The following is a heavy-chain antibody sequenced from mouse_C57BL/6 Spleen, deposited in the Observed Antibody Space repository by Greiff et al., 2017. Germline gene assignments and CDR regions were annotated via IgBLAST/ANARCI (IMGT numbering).Heavy chain of an antibody. V-gene: IGHV5-12*01. CDR2: ISNGGGST. CDR3: ARQGYASLYYFDY. D-gene: IGHD2-2*01. CDR1: GFTFSDYY. J-gene: IGHJ2*01. Sequence: EVKLVESGGGLVQPGGSLKLSCAASGFTFSDYYMYWVRQTPEKRLEWVAYISNGGGSTYYPDTVKGRFTISRDNAKNTLYLQMSRLKSEDTAMYYCARQGYASLYYFDYWGQGTTLTVSS.